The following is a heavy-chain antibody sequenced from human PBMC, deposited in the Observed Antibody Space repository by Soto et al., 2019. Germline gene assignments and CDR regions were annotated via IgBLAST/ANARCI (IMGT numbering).Heavy chain of an antibody. Sequence: SETLSLICAVYGGSFSGYYWSWIRQPPGKGLEWIGEINHSGSTNYNPSLKSRVTISVDTSKNQFSLKLSSVTAADTAVYYCAREKTAWPLAYGLDVWGQGTTVTVSS. CDR1: GGSFSGYY. J-gene: IGHJ6*02. D-gene: IGHD2-21*02. V-gene: IGHV4-34*01. CDR2: INHSGST. CDR3: AREKTAWPLAYGLDV.